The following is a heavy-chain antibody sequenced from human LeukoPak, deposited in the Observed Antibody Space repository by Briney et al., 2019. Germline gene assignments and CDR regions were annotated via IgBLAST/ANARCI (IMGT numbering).Heavy chain of an antibody. D-gene: IGHD2-15*01. CDR3: ARDLGGPMRDAVDI. Sequence: PGGSLRLSCAASGFTFSSYWMSWVRQAPGKGLEWVANIKQDGSEKYYVDSVKGRFTISRDNAKNSLYLQMNSLRAEDTAVYYCARDLGGPMRDAVDIWGQGTMVTVSS. J-gene: IGHJ3*02. V-gene: IGHV3-7*01. CDR2: IKQDGSEK. CDR1: GFTFSSYW.